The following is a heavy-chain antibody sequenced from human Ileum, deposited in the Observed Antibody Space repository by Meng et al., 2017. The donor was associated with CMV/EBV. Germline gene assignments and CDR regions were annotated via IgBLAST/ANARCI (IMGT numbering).Heavy chain of an antibody. Sequence: VRLVESGGGVVRPGGSLGLSCAPSGCTYSTYGIHWVRQAPGKGQGWVSFIRYYGSEYYADSLKGRFTISRDNSKNTLYLQMNRLRVEDTAMDFCVHSDSSGHYSSWGWGQGTLVTVSS. CDR3: VHSDSSGHYSSWG. CDR1: GCTYSTYG. J-gene: IGHJ4*02. D-gene: IGHD3-22*01. CDR2: IRYYGSE. V-gene: IGHV3-30*02.